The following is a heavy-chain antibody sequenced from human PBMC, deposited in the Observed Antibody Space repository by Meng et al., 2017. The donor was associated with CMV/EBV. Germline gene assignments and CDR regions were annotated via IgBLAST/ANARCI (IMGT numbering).Heavy chain of an antibody. CDR2: ISSSGSTI. CDR1: GFTFSSYE. D-gene: IGHD3-16*01. Sequence: GESLKISCAASGFTFSSYEMNWVRQAPGKGLEWVSYISSSGSTIYYADSVKGRFTISRDNAKNSLYLQMNSLRAEDTAVYYCARDRLGSSVPDVNYWGQGTLVTVSS. CDR3: ARDRLGSSVPDVNY. V-gene: IGHV3-48*03. J-gene: IGHJ4*02.